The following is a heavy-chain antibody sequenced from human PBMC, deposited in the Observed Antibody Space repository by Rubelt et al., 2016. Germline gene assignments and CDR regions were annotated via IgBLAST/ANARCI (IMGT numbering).Heavy chain of an antibody. V-gene: IGHV3-48*04. Sequence: YISSSSSTIYYADSVKGRFTISRDNAKNSLYLQMNSLRAEDTAVYYCARDRGYYYYGMDVWGQGTTVTVSS. CDR3: ARDRGYYYYGMDV. J-gene: IGHJ6*02. CDR2: ISSSSSTI. D-gene: IGHD3-10*01.